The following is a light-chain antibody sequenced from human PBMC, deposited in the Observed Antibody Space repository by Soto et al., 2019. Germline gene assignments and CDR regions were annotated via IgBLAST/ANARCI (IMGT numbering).Light chain of an antibody. CDR1: SSDVGSYNL. J-gene: IGLJ1*01. CDR2: EVS. CDR3: CSYAGSSTFYV. Sequence: QSVLTQPASVSGSPGQSITISCTGTSSDVGSYNLISRYQQYPGKAPKLMIYEVSKRPSGVSNRFSGSKSGNTASLTISGLQAEDEADYYCCSYAGSSTFYVFGTGTKVTV. V-gene: IGLV2-23*02.